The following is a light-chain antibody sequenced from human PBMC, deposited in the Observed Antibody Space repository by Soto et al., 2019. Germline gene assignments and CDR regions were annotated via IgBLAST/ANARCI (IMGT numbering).Light chain of an antibody. Sequence: QSVLTQPPSVSAAPGQKVTMSCSGGSSNIGSYYVSWHQQLPGTAPKLLIYENDKRPSGIPDRFSGSKSGTSATLGITGLQTRDEADYYCGTWDSSLSIFVFGTGTKVTVL. J-gene: IGLJ1*01. CDR1: SSNIGSYY. CDR2: END. CDR3: GTWDSSLSIFV. V-gene: IGLV1-51*02.